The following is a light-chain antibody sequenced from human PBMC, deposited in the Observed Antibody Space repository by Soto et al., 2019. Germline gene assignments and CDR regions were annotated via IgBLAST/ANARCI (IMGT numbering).Light chain of an antibody. J-gene: IGLJ1*01. V-gene: IGLV1-36*01. CDR3: ATWDASLNRLYV. Sequence: QSVLTQPPSVSEAPRQRVTISCSGGSSNIGKNTVNWYQQLPGKAPKLLIYYDSVWPSGVSDRCSCSKSGASASLAISALQTEDEADYYCATWDASLNRLYVFGTGTKVTAL. CDR1: SSNIGKNT. CDR2: YDS.